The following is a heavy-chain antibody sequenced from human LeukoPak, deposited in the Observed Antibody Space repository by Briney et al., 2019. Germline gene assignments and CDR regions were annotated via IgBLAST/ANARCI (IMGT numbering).Heavy chain of an antibody. CDR3: AREHDYSNHFDY. D-gene: IGHD4-11*01. V-gene: IGHV3-74*01. CDR1: GLTFSRYW. CDR2: FNSDGSST. Sequence: PGGSLRLSCAASGLTFSRYWMHWVSQAPGKGLVWVSRFNSDGSSTTYSDSVNGRFTISTDNAKITLYLQMNSLRAEDTAVYYCAREHDYSNHFDYWGQGTLVTVSS. J-gene: IGHJ4*02.